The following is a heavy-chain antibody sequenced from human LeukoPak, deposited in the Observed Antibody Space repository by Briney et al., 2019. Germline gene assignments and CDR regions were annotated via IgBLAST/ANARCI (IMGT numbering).Heavy chain of an antibody. CDR1: GFTLTTYA. CDR2: ISWDVGST. CDR3: AKDSSTRRYYYYMDV. J-gene: IGHJ6*03. V-gene: IGHV3-43D*03. Sequence: GGSLRPSCAASGFTLTTYAIHSGPQAPGKGREGFSLISWDVGSTYYADSVKGRFTISRDNSKNSLYLQMNSLRAEDTALYYCAKDSSTRRYYYYMDVWGEGTKVTVSS. D-gene: IGHD2-2*01.